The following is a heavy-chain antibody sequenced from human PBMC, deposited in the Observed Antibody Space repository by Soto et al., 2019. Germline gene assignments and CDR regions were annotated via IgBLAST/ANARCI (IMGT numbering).Heavy chain of an antibody. Sequence: EVQLVESGGGLVQPGGSLRLSCVASGFTFSSYEMNWVRQAPGKGLEWVSYISSIASTIFYADSVKGRFTISRDNAKNSLYLQMNSLRAEDTAVYYCARVAAADDFWGQGTLVTVSS. J-gene: IGHJ4*02. D-gene: IGHD6-13*01. CDR2: ISSIASTI. V-gene: IGHV3-48*03. CDR1: GFTFSSYE. CDR3: ARVAAADDF.